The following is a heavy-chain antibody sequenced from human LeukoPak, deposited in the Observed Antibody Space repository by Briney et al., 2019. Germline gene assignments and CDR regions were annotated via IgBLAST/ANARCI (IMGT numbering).Heavy chain of an antibody. V-gene: IGHV3-23*01. CDR2: ISGSGGST. D-gene: IGHD6-13*01. CDR3: AKDRGYSSSWYGGNFDY. CDR1: GFTFSSYA. Sequence: GGSLRLSCAASGFTFSSYAMSWVRQAPGKGLEWVSAISGSGGSTYYADSVKGRFTISRDNSKNTLYLRMNSLRAEDTAVYYCAKDRGYSSSWYGGNFDYWGQGTLVTVSS. J-gene: IGHJ4*02.